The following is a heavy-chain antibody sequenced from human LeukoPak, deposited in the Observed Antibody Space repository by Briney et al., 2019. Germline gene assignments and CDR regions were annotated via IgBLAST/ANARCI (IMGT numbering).Heavy chain of an antibody. CDR2: IYYSGST. V-gene: IGHV4-59*01. J-gene: IGHJ3*02. Sequence: SETLSLTCTVSGGSISSYYWSWIRQPPGKGLEWIGYIYYSGSTNYNPSLKSRVTISVDTSKNQFSLKLSSVTAADTAVYYCASTKGGSYSGAFDIWGQGTMVTVSS. CDR3: ASTKGGSYSGAFDI. D-gene: IGHD1-26*01. CDR1: GGSISSYY.